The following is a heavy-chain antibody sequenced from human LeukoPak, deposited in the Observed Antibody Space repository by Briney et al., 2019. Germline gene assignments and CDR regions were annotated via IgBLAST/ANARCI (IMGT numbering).Heavy chain of an antibody. Sequence: PGGSLRLSCAASGFTFSEHDMSWVRQAPGMGLEWVSYITRSSSYTNYVDSVKGRFSISRDNAKNSLYLQMNSLRAEDTPVYYCAREVNCGGSCWYFGLWGRGTLVTVSS. V-gene: IGHV3-11*05. D-gene: IGHD2-15*01. CDR3: AREVNCGGSCWYFGL. CDR2: ITRSSSYT. J-gene: IGHJ2*01. CDR1: GFTFSEHD.